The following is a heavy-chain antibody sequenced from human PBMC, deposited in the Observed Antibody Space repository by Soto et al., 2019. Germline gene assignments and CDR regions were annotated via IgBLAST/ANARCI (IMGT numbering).Heavy chain of an antibody. J-gene: IGHJ6*02. CDR3: ASDRGCSSELEYYYYGMDV. D-gene: IGHD6-6*01. V-gene: IGHV1-18*01. CDR2: ISAYNGNT. CDR1: GYTFTSYG. Sequence: ASVKVSCKASGYTFTSYGISWVRQAPGQGLEWMGWISAYNGNTNYAQKLQGRVTMTTDTSTSTAYMELRSLRSDDTAVYYCASDRGCSSELEYYYYGMDVWGQGTTVTVSS.